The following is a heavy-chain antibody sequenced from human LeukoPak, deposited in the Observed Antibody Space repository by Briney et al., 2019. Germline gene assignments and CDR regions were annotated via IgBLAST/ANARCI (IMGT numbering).Heavy chain of an antibody. Sequence: ASVKVSCKASGYTFTSYYMHWVRQATGQGLEWMGWMNPNSGNTGYAQKFQGRVTMTRNTSISTAYMELSSLRSEDTAVYYCATLEQLPRVDYWGQGTLVTVSS. D-gene: IGHD6-13*01. J-gene: IGHJ4*02. CDR2: MNPNSGNT. V-gene: IGHV1-8*02. CDR1: GYTFTSYY. CDR3: ATLEQLPRVDY.